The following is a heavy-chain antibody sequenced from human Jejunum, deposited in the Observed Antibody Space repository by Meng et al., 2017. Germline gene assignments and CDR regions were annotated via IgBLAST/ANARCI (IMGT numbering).Heavy chain of an antibody. J-gene: IGHJ6*02. D-gene: IGHD2-15*01. CDR2: IYPGDSDT. CDR3: ARGGSSGGSHDKNYQHPMDV. CDR1: GYSFTNYW. V-gene: IGHV5-51*01. Sequence: GESLKISCKGSGYSFTNYWIAWVRQRPGKGLEWMGIIYPGDSDTKYSPSFQGQVTLSVDRSTSTAYLQWSSLKASDTGMYYCARGGSSGGSHDKNYQHPMDVWGQGTTVTVSS.